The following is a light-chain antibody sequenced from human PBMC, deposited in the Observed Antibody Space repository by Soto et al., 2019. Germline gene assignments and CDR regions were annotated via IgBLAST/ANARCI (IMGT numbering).Light chain of an antibody. CDR3: AAWDDRLNGPV. CDR2: SNS. Sequence: QSVLTQPPSTSVTPGQRVTISCSGSSSNIGSNVLNWYQQLPGTAPKLLIYSNSQRPSGVPDRFSGSKSGTSASLAISGLQSEDEADYYCAAWDDRLNGPVFGGGTKLTVL. V-gene: IGLV1-44*01. J-gene: IGLJ3*02. CDR1: SSNIGSNV.